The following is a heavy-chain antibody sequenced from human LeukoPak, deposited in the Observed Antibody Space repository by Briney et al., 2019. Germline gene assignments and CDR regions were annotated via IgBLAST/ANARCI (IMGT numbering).Heavy chain of an antibody. J-gene: IGHJ4*02. V-gene: IGHV3-23*01. CDR1: GFTFSSYA. CDR3: AKDHSYYFDY. D-gene: IGHD2-15*01. Sequence: GGSLRLSCAASGFTFSSYAMSWVRQAPGGGLEWVSAISGSGGSTYYADSVKGRFTISRDNSKNTLYLQVNSLRAEDTAVYYCAKDHSYYFDYWGQGTLVTVSS. CDR2: ISGSGGST.